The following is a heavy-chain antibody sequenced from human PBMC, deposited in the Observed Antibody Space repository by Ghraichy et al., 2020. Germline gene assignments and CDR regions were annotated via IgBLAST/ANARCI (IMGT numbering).Heavy chain of an antibody. D-gene: IGHD3-3*01. J-gene: IGHJ5*02. Sequence: ESLNISCAVYGGSFSGYYWSWIRQPPGKGLEWIGEINHSGSTNYNPSLKSRVTISVDTSKNQFSLKLSSVTAADTAVYYCARGPRTYYDFWSGYYTGWFDPWGQGTLVTVSS. CDR1: GGSFSGYY. CDR3: ARGPRTYYDFWSGYYTGWFDP. CDR2: INHSGST. V-gene: IGHV4-34*01.